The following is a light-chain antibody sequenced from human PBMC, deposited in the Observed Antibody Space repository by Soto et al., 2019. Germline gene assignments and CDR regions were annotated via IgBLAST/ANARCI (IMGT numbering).Light chain of an antibody. CDR1: ETINKY. CDR2: TAS. Sequence: DIEVTHSPSSLSSSIGDIVTITCLSSETINKYLNWYQQTPGKPPKLLIYTASTLPSGAPSRFSGSRPGTNLTLNINSLQPEDFATYYCQQSYKTPQTFGQGTKVDI. CDR3: QQSYKTPQT. J-gene: IGKJ1*01. V-gene: IGKV1-39*01.